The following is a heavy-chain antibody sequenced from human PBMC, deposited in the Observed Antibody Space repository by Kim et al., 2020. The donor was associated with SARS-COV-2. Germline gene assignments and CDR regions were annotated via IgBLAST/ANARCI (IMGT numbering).Heavy chain of an antibody. J-gene: IGHJ4*02. D-gene: IGHD6-13*01. V-gene: IGHV3-74*01. CDR3: AREGYSSPTIYFDY. CDR1: GFTFSSYW. CDR2: INSDGSST. Sequence: GGSLRLSCAASGFTFSSYWMHWVRQAPGKGLVWVSRINSDGSSTSYADSVKGRFTISRDNAKNTLYLQMNSLRAEDTAVYYCAREGYSSPTIYFDYWGQGTLVTVSS.